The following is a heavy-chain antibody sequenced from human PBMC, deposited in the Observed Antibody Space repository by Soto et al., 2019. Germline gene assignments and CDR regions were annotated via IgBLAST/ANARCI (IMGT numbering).Heavy chain of an antibody. Sequence: SETLSLTCAVSGVSIGSPNWWTWVRQAPGKGLEWIGEMWPSGGTTYNPSLRNRVTISVDNSKNHLSLTLTSVTAADTAIYYCARCLHCSNGGRFDPWGQGALVTVSS. CDR2: MWPSGGT. CDR1: GVSIGSPNW. J-gene: IGHJ5*02. D-gene: IGHD2-8*01. CDR3: ARCLHCSNGGRFDP. V-gene: IGHV4-4*02.